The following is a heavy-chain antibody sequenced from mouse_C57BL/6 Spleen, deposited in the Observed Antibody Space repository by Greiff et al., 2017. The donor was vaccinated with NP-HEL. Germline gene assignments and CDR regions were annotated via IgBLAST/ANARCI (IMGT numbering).Heavy chain of an antibody. CDR3: ARSITTVVARDYAMDY. CDR1: GYTFTSYW. J-gene: IGHJ4*01. D-gene: IGHD1-1*01. V-gene: IGHV1-72*01. CDR2: IDPNSGGT. Sequence: QVQLKESGAELVKPGASVKLSCKASGYTFTSYWMHWVKQRPGRGLEWIGRIDPNSGGTKYNEKFKSKATLTVDKPSSTAYMQLSSLTSEDSAVYYCARSITTVVARDYAMDYWGQGTSVTVSS.